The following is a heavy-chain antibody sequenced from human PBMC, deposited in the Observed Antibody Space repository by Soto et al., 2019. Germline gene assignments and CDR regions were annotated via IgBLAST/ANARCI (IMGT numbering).Heavy chain of an antibody. CDR3: ARWELLTGFDY. J-gene: IGHJ4*02. Sequence: GGSQRLSCAASGFTFSTSELSWVRQAPGKGLEWVSYISSSGSTIYYADSVKGRFTISRDNAKKSLYLQMNSLRAADTAVYYCARWELLTGFDYWGQGTLVTVSS. D-gene: IGHD1-26*01. CDR2: ISSSGSTI. CDR1: GFTFSTSE. V-gene: IGHV3-48*03.